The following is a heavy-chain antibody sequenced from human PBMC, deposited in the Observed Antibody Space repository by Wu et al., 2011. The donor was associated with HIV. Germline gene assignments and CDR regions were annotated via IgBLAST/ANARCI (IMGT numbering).Heavy chain of an antibody. Sequence: QVQLVQSGAEVKKPGASVKVSCKASGYTFTSYDINWVRQAPGQGLEWMGGIIPMFGTVKYAQKFEGRVTITADKSTDTAFMEVRSLRSEDTSVYYCAGDLGGAEDTWGQGTLGHRLL. CDR3: AGDLGGAEDT. D-gene: IGHD2-21*01. J-gene: IGHJ5*02. CDR2: IIPMFGTV. V-gene: IGHV1-69*06. CDR1: GYTFTSYD.